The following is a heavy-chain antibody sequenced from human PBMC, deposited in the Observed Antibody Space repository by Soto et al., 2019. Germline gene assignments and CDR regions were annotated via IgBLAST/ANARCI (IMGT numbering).Heavy chain of an antibody. CDR1: GYTFTSYD. J-gene: IGHJ3*02. CDR3: ARSFPTFYYNSSRSSYNHDSCDI. V-gene: IGHV1-8*01. CDR2: MNPNSGNT. Sequence: ASVKVSCKASGYTFTSYDINWVRQATGQGLEWMGWMNPNSGNTGYAQKFQGRVTMTRNTSISTAYMELSSLRSEDTAVYYCARSFPTFYYNSSRSSYNHDSCDIWAKGTMVNVSS. D-gene: IGHD3-22*01.